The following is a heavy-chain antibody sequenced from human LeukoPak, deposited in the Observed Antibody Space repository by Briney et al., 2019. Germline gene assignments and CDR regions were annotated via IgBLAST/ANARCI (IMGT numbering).Heavy chain of an antibody. D-gene: IGHD3-3*01. J-gene: IGHJ4*02. CDR2: IYYSGST. Sequence: SETLSLTCTVSGGSISSHYWSWIRQPPGKGLEWIGYIYYSGSTNYNPSLKSRVTISVDTSKNQFSLKLSSVTAADTAVYYCARGYDFWSGYYPDHFDYWGQGTLVTVSS. CDR3: ARGYDFWSGYYPDHFDY. CDR1: GGSISSHY. V-gene: IGHV4-59*11.